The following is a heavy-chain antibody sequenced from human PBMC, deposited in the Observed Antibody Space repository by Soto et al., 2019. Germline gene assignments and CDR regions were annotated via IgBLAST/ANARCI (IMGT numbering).Heavy chain of an antibody. CDR2: IDPTDSYT. CDR3: ARLTLAHDSSGYHIFDY. V-gene: IGHV5-10-1*01. CDR1: GYSFTTYW. D-gene: IGHD3-22*01. J-gene: IGHJ4*02. Sequence: GQFQKISWQGFGYSFTTYWISWVRKMHGKGLECMGRIDPTDSYTDYSPSFEGHVTMSVDRSINTAYLEWSSLKASDTAMYYCARLTLAHDSSGYHIFDYWGQGTLVTVSS.